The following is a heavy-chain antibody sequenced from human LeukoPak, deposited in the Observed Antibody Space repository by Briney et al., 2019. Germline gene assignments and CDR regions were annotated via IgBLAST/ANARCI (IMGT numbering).Heavy chain of an antibody. J-gene: IGHJ2*01. D-gene: IGHD4-23*01. V-gene: IGHV5-51*01. CDR1: GYSFTSYW. Sequence: GESLKISCKGSGYSFTSYWIGWVRQMPGKGLEWMAIIYPGDSDTRYSPSFQGQVTISADKSINTAYLQWSSLRAPDTAMYYCARRVVNNRNWYFDLWGRGTLVTVSS. CDR2: IYPGDSDT. CDR3: ARRVVNNRNWYFDL.